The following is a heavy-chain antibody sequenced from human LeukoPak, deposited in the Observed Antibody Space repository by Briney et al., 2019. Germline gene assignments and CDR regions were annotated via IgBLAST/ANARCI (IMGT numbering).Heavy chain of an antibody. CDR1: RGSISSSSYY. J-gene: IGHJ5*02. CDR3: ARWGGYCSGGSCDPKNWFDP. V-gene: IGHV4-39*01. Sequence: SETLSLTCTVSRGSISSSSYYWGWIRHPPGKGREWIGSIYYSGRTYYNPSLKSRVTISVDTSKNQFSLKLSSVTAADTAVYYCARWGGYCSGGSCDPKNWFDPWGQGTLVTVSS. D-gene: IGHD2-15*01. CDR2: IYYSGRT.